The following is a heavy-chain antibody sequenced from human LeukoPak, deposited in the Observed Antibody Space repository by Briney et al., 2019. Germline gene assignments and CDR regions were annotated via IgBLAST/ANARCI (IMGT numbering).Heavy chain of an antibody. J-gene: IGHJ1*01. CDR1: GGSFSGYY. Sequence: ASETLSLTCAVYGGSFSGYYWSWIRQPPGKGLEWIGEINHSGSTNYNPSLKSRVTISVDTSKNQFSLKLSSVTAADTAVYYCASRRRDGYNYVNRAEYFQHWGQGTLVTVSS. CDR2: INHSGST. V-gene: IGHV4-34*01. D-gene: IGHD5-24*01. CDR3: ASRRRDGYNYVNRAEYFQH.